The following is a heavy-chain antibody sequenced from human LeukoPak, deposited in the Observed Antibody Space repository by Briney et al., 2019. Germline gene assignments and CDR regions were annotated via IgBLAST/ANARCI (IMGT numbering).Heavy chain of an antibody. CDR1: GGSISSYY. J-gene: IGHJ4*02. D-gene: IGHD2-2*01. CDR2: IYYSGST. CDR3: AREGGYCNSTSCLDLFDY. V-gene: IGHV4-59*01. Sequence: SETLSLTCTVSGGSISSYYWSWIRQPPGKGLEWIGYIYYSGSTNYNPSLKSRVTISVDTSKNQFSLKLSSVTAADTAVYYCAREGGYCNSTSCLDLFDYWGQGTLVTVSS.